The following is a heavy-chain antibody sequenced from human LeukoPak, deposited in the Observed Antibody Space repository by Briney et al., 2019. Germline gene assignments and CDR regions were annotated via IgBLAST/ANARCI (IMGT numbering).Heavy chain of an antibody. Sequence: GGSLRLSCAASGFTFSSYAMSWVRQAPGKGLESVSAISGSGGSTYYADSVKGRFTISRDNSKNTLYLQMNSLRAEDTAVYYCGYGDYYYYGMDVWGQGTTVTVSS. CDR1: GFTFSSYA. J-gene: IGHJ6*02. CDR2: ISGSGGST. D-gene: IGHD4-17*01. CDR3: GYGDYYYYGMDV. V-gene: IGHV3-23*01.